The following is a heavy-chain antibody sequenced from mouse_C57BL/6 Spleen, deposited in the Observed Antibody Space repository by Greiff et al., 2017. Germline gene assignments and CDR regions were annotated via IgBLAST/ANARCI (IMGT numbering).Heavy chain of an antibody. CDR2: IDPANGNT. V-gene: IGHV14-3*01. D-gene: IGHD2-4*01. CDR3: ARDYDYRAWFAY. J-gene: IGHJ3*01. CDR1: GFNIKNTY. Sequence: EVKLEESVAELVRPGASVKLSCTASGFNIKNTYMHWVKQRPEQGLEWIGRIDPANGNTKYAPKFQGKATITADTSSNTAYLQLSSLTSEDTAIYYCARDYDYRAWFAYWGQGTLVTVSA.